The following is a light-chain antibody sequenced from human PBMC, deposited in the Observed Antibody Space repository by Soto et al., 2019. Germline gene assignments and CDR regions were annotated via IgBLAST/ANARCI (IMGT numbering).Light chain of an antibody. J-gene: IGLJ2*01. CDR1: SHDVGGYDY. CDR2: DVI. Sequence: QSAPTQPRSVSGSPGQSVTISCTGTSHDVGGYDYVSWYQQSPGKAPKLIIYDVIERPSGVPARFSGSKSGNTASLTISGVQAEDEGDYYCCSYAGTYTFVVFGGGTQLTVL. CDR3: CSYAGTYTFVV. V-gene: IGLV2-11*01.